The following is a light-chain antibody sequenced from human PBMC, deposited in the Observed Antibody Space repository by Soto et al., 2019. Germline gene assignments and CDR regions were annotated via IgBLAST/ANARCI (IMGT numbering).Light chain of an antibody. J-gene: IGLJ2*01. CDR1: SSDVGSYNL. CDR2: EGS. V-gene: IGLV2-23*01. CDR3: CSYAGSGTHVV. Sequence: QSALTQPASVSGSPGQSITISCTGTSSDVGSYNLVSWYQQHPGKAPKLMIYEGSKRPSGVSSRFSGSKSGNTASLTISGLQAEDEADYYCCSYAGSGTHVVFGGGTKLTFL.